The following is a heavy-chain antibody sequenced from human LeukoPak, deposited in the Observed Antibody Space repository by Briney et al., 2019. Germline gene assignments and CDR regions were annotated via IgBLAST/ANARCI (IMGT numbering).Heavy chain of an antibody. Sequence: GASVKVSCKTSGYSFTHNAISWVRQAPGQGLEWMGWISTYNGDTKYAQKLQGRFTMTSDTSTSTVYMELRSLTSDDTAVYYCARDPSNTSGWYIYFDFWGQGTLVTVSS. D-gene: IGHD6-19*01. J-gene: IGHJ4*02. CDR2: ISTYNGDT. CDR3: ARDPSNTSGWYIYFDF. V-gene: IGHV1-18*01. CDR1: GYSFTHNA.